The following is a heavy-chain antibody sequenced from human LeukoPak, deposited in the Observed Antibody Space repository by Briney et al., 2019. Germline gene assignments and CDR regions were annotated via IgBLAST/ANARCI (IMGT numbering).Heavy chain of an antibody. D-gene: IGHD1-1*01. CDR3: ARGQRLEGHYSYYYYIDV. CDR2: ITSSSSTI. Sequence: GGSLRLSCAASGFTFSDYTMNWVRRAPGKGLEWVSCITSSSSTIYYADSVKGRFTVSRDNAQNSLYLQMNSLRAEDTAVYCCARGQRLEGHYSYYYYIDVWGKGTTVTVPS. J-gene: IGHJ6*03. V-gene: IGHV3-48*04. CDR1: GFTFSDYT.